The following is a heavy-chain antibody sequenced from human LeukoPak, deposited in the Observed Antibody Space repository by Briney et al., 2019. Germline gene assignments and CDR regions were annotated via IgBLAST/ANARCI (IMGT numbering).Heavy chain of an antibody. Sequence: GGSLRLSCAASGFMFNNYAMHWVRQAPGKGLEWVSTVGLSAASTYFAVSVKGRFTVSRDSAKNTISLQMTSLRTDDTAVYFCVKHWGGYYFDYWGQGTLVTVSS. D-gene: IGHD7-27*01. V-gene: IGHV3-23*01. CDR2: VGLSAAST. CDR1: GFMFNNYA. J-gene: IGHJ4*02. CDR3: VKHWGGYYFDY.